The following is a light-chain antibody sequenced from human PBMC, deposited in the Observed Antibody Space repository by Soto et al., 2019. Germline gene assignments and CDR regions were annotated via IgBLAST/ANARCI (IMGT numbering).Light chain of an antibody. CDR3: SSYTRSSTRV. CDR2: EVS. J-gene: IGLJ3*02. V-gene: IGLV2-14*01. CDR1: SSDVGGYNY. Sequence: QSALTQPASVSGSPGQSITISCTGTSSDVGGYNYVSWNQQHPGKAPKLMIYEVSNRPSGVSNRFSGSKSGNTASLTISGLQAEDEADYHCSSYTRSSTRVFGGGTKLTVL.